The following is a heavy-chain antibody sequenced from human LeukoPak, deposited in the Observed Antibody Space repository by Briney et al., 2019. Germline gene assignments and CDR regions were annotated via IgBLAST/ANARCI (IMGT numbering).Heavy chain of an antibody. Sequence: RESLRLSCAASGFTFSSYWMSWVRQAPGKGLGWVANIKKDGSEKLYVDPVKGRFTISRDNAKNSLYLQMNSLRAEDTAVYYCARDPGVGATYFDYWGRGTLVTVSS. CDR1: GFTFSSYW. J-gene: IGHJ4*02. CDR3: ARDPGVGATYFDY. D-gene: IGHD1-26*01. CDR2: IKKDGSEK. V-gene: IGHV3-7*01.